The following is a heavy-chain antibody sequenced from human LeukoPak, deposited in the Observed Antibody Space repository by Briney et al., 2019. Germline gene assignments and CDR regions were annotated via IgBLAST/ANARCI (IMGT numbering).Heavy chain of an antibody. Sequence: GGSLRLSCAASGFTFSSYAMSWVRQAPGKGLEWVSAIRGSGGSTYYADSVKGRFTISRDNSKNTLYLQMNSLRAEDTAVYYCARTLRREKTIPYYFDYWGQGTLVTVSS. CDR2: IRGSGGST. CDR3: ARTLRREKTIPYYFDY. V-gene: IGHV3-23*01. D-gene: IGHD5/OR15-5a*01. J-gene: IGHJ4*02. CDR1: GFTFSSYA.